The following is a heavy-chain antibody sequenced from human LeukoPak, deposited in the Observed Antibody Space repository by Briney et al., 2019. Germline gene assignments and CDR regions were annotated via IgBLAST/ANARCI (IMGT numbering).Heavy chain of an antibody. Sequence: SETLSLTCDVYGGSFSGYYRSWIRQPPGKGLEWVGEINESGSTKYNPSLKSRVTISADTSKNQSSLKMTSVTAADTAVYYCARAWGAAAGLGDSWGQGTLVTVSS. J-gene: IGHJ4*02. CDR1: GGSFSGYY. CDR3: ARAWGAAAGLGDS. CDR2: INESGST. V-gene: IGHV4-34*01. D-gene: IGHD6-13*01.